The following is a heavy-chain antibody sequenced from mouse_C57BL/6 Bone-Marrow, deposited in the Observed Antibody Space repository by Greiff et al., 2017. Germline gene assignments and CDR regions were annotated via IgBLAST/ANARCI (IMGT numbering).Heavy chain of an antibody. CDR1: GFTFSSYA. V-gene: IGHV5-9-1*02. J-gene: IGHJ3*01. D-gene: IGHD3-2*02. CDR2: ISSGGDYI. Sequence: EVTLVESGEGLVKPGGSLKLSCAASGFTFSSYAMSWVRQTPEKRLEWVAYISSGGDYIYYADTVKGRSTISRDNARNTLYLQMSSLKSEDTAMYYCTREAVDSSGYTFAYWGQGTLVTVSA. CDR3: TREAVDSSGYTFAY.